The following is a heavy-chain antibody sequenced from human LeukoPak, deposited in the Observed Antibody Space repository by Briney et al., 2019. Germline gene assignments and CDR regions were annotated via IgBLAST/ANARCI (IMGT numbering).Heavy chain of an antibody. J-gene: IGHJ4*02. CDR1: GYSISSGYY. D-gene: IGHD2-21*01. CDR3: ARGDIPDF. CDR2: IFHSGKT. V-gene: IGHV4-38-2*01. Sequence: SETLSLTCGVSGYSISSGYYWGWIRQSPGKGLEWIGSIFHSGKTYYNLSLTSRVTISVDTSKNRFSLKLTSVTAADTAVYYCARGDIPDFWGQGTLVTVSS.